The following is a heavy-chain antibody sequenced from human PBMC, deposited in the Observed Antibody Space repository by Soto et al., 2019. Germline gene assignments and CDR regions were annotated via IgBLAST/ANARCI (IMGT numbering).Heavy chain of an antibody. V-gene: IGHV3-21*01. CDR3: GGVRFWGWSPDY. CDR2: ISSSSSYI. Sequence: EVQLVESGGGLVKPGGSLRLSCAASGFTFSSYSMNWVRQAPGKGLEWVSSISSSSSYIYYADSVKGRFTISRDNAKNSFYQKITTLRAEDTAVYSWGGVRFWGWSPDYWGRGPLVPVPS. CDR1: GFTFSSYS. J-gene: IGHJ4*02. D-gene: IGHD3-3*01.